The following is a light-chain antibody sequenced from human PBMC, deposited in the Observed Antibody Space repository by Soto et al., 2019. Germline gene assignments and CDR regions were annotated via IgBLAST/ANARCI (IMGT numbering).Light chain of an antibody. CDR3: QQYNNWPVT. CDR2: GES. CDR1: QSVSSN. J-gene: IGKJ4*01. Sequence: EIVMTQSPATLSVSPGERATLSCRASQSVSSNLAWYQQKPGQAPGLLMYGESTRATGIPARFSGSGSGTEFTLTISSLQSEDFAVYYCQQYNNWPVTFGGGTKVEIK. V-gene: IGKV3-15*01.